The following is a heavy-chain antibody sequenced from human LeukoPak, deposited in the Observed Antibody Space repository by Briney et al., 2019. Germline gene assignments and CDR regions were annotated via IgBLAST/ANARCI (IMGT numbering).Heavy chain of an antibody. CDR3: ARSIAQGTFDI. Sequence: GGSLRLSCAASGFTFSDYAIHWVRQAPGKGLEWVAVIGSDGDNKHFADSVKGRFTISRDRSRNTVYLQMNSLRAEDTAIYYCARSIAQGTFDIWGQGTMVTVSS. CDR2: IGSDGDNK. J-gene: IGHJ3*02. D-gene: IGHD3-10*01. CDR1: GFTFSDYA. V-gene: IGHV3-30-3*01.